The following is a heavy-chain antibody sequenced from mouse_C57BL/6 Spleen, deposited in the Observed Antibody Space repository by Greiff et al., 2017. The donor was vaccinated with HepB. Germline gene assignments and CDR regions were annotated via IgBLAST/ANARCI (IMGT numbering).Heavy chain of an antibody. J-gene: IGHJ2*01. CDR3: ARRVNWALYYFDY. V-gene: IGHV1-42*01. CDR1: GYSFTGYY. Sequence: EVQLQQSGPELVKPGASVKISCKASGYSFTGYYMNWVKQSPEKSLEWIGEINPSTGGTTYNQKFKAKATLTVDKSSSTAYMQLKSLTSEDSAVYYCARRVNWALYYFDYWGQGTTLTLSS. CDR2: INPSTGGT. D-gene: IGHD4-1*01.